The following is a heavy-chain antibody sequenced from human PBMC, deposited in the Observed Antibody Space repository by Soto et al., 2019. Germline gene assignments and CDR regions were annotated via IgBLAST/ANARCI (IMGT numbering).Heavy chain of an antibody. CDR2: ISSSSSTI. CDR1: GFTFSSYS. CDR3: ASDYGDYSPNFDY. Sequence: GGSLRLSCAASGFTFSSYSMNWVRQAPGKGLEWVSYISSSSSTIYYADSVKGRFTISRDNAKNSLYLQMNSLRAEDTAVYYWASDYGDYSPNFDYWGQGTLVTVSS. V-gene: IGHV3-48*01. J-gene: IGHJ4*02. D-gene: IGHD4-17*01.